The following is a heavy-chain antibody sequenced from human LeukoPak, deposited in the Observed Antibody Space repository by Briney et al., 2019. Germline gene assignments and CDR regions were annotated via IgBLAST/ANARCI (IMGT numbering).Heavy chain of an antibody. J-gene: IGHJ4*02. CDR1: GFTFDDYA. D-gene: IGHD3-9*01. CDR3: AKDSDILTGYSSPGLDY. CDR2: ISWNSGSI. Sequence: SLRLSCAASGFTFDDYAMHWVRQAPGKGLEWVSGISWNSGSIGYADSVKGRFTISRDNAKNSLYLQMNSLRAEDTALYYCAKDSDILTGYSSPGLDYWGQGTLVTVSS. V-gene: IGHV3-9*01.